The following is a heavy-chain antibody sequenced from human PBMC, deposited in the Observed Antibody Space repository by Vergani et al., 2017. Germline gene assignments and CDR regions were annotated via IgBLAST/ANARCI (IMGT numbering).Heavy chain of an antibody. D-gene: IGHD5-24*01. V-gene: IGHV1-46*03. CDR3: TRDLRDGYNEYYFDY. CDR1: GYTFTSYY. J-gene: IGHJ4*02. CDR2: INPSGGST. Sequence: VQLVQSGAEVKKPWASVKVSCKASGYTFTSYYMHWVRQAPGQGLEWMGIINPSGGSTSYAQKFQGRVTMTRDTSTSTVYMELSSLRSEDTAVYYCTRDLRDGYNEYYFDYWGQGTLVTVSS.